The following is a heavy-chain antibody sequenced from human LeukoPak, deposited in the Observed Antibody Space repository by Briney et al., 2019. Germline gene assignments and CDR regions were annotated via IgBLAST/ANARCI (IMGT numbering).Heavy chain of an antibody. D-gene: IGHD3-22*01. CDR2: ISSSGSTI. CDR1: GFTFSDYY. V-gene: IGHV3-11*04. J-gene: IGHJ4*02. Sequence: GGSLRLSCAASGFTFSDYYVSWIRQPPGKGLEWVSYISSSGSTIYYADSVKGRFTISRDNAKNSLYLQMNSLRAEDTAVYYCARDFSSYYDSSGYSALDYWGQGTLVTVSS. CDR3: ARDFSSYYDSSGYSALDY.